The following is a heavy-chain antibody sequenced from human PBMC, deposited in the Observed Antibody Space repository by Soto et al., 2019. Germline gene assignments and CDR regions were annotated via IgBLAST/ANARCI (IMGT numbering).Heavy chain of an antibody. CDR2: VYYRGRS. Sequence: ETLYVISNYSGECVTKGSYAMGWSRQSPGKGLEWIGSVYYRGRSSAKSSVKSRVTISVDTSKNPVSLSLNSVTASDTAVYFCVRQRTTVPTQSYSDDWSPGALVTASS. CDR3: VRQRTTVPTQSYSDD. J-gene: IGHJ4*02. CDR1: GECVTKGSYA. V-gene: IGHV4-39*01. D-gene: IGHD4-17*01.